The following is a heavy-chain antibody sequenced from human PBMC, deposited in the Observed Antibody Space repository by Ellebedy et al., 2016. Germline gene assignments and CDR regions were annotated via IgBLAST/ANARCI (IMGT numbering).Heavy chain of an antibody. CDR1: GGSVSSDY. J-gene: IGHJ3*01. Sequence: SETLSLTCNVFGGSVSSDYRNWIRRPPGKDLEWIGYVFHTGTTNYNPSLKSRVTMSVDTSKSQFSLRLTSVTAADTAVYYCAKWNGGWYAFEVWGQGTMVTVSS. V-gene: IGHV4-59*02. CDR2: VFHTGTT. CDR3: AKWNGGWYAFEV. D-gene: IGHD6-19*01.